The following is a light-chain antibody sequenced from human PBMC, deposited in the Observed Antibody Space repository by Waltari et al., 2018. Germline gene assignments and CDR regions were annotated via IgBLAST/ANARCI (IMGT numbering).Light chain of an antibody. J-gene: IGKJ1*01. V-gene: IGKV1-5*03. Sequence: DIQMTQCPSTLSASVGDRVTITCRTSQGSSSWLAWYQQTPGKAPKLLIYQASTLESGVPSRFSCSGSGTEFTLTISSLQPDDSATYYCQQYDHYPWTFGQGTKVELK. CDR2: QAS. CDR1: QGSSSW. CDR3: QQYDHYPWT.